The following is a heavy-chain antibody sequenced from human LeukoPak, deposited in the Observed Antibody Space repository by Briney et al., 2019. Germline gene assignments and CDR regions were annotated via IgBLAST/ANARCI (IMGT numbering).Heavy chain of an antibody. CDR2: IKPDGSEK. Sequence: GESLRLSCAASGFTFSSYWMSWVRQSPGKGLEWVANIKPDGSEKYFMDSVKDRFTISRDNAKNALYLEMNSLRAEDTAEYFCARERMYSGSGSTYPYYDYWGQGTLVTVSS. CDR3: ARERMYSGSGSTYPYYDY. CDR1: GFTFSSYW. V-gene: IGHV3-7*01. D-gene: IGHD3-10*01. J-gene: IGHJ4*02.